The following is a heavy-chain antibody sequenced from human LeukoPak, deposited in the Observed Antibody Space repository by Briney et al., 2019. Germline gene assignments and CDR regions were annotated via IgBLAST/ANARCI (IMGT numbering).Heavy chain of an antibody. Sequence: ASVKVSCKASGYTFTGYYMRWVRQALGQGLEWRVRINPNSGGTNYAQKFQGRVTMTRDTSISAADMELSRLRSDDTAVYYCALGSTTGRHAFDIWGQGTMVTVSS. CDR3: ALGSTTGRHAFDI. D-gene: IGHD1-26*01. CDR1: GYTFTGYY. CDR2: INPNSGGT. V-gene: IGHV1-2*06. J-gene: IGHJ3*02.